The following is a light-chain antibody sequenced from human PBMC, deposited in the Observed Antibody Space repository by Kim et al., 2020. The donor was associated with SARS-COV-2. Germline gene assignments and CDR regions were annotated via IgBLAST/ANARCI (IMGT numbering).Light chain of an antibody. CDR3: QQYGTSWT. CDR2: GAS. Sequence: SSPGERATPSCRASQSVNSNYLAWYKQTPGQAPSLLIYGASIRPTGIPDRFSGSGSGTDFTLTISRLEPDDFAVYYCQQYGTSWTFGQGTKVDIK. J-gene: IGKJ1*01. CDR1: QSVNSNY. V-gene: IGKV3-20*01.